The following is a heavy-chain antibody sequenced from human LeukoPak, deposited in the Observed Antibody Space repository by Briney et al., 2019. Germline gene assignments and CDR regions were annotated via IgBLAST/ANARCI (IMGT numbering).Heavy chain of an antibody. J-gene: IGHJ4*02. V-gene: IGHV3-30*04. CDR2: ISYDGSNK. Sequence: GGSLRLSCAASGFTFSSYAMHWVRQAPGKGLEWVAVISYDGSNKYYADSVKGRFTISRDNAKNSLYLQMNSLRAEDTAVYYCAREALYRIVNYWGQGTLVTVSS. D-gene: IGHD1-14*01. CDR1: GFTFSSYA. CDR3: AREALYRIVNY.